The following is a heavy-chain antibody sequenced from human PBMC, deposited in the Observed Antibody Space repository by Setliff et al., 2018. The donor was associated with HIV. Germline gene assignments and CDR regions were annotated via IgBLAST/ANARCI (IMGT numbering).Heavy chain of an antibody. CDR3: ARGEPSILIEPAAFFDY. J-gene: IGHJ4*02. CDR2: IEHDGSKK. CDR1: GSTFSTYG. D-gene: IGHD2-2*01. Sequence: PGGSLRLSCAVSGSTFSTYGMHWVRQAPGKGLEWVTFIEHDGSKKFYADSVKGRFTISRDNSKNTLYLQMNSLRAEDTAVYYCARGEPSILIEPAAFFDYWGQGTLVTVSS. V-gene: IGHV3-33*05.